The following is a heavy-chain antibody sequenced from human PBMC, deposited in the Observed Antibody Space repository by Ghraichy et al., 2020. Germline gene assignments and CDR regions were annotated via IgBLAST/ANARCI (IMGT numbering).Heavy chain of an antibody. V-gene: IGHV4-59*01. CDR2: IYYSGST. CDR1: GGSISSYY. Sequence: SQTLSLTCTVSGGSISSYYWSWIRQPPGKGLEWIGYIYYSGSTNYNPSLKSRVTISVDTSKNQFSLKLSSVTAADTAVYYCARGFGGYSYFSWGLSGGNYYYYGMDVWGQGTTVTVSS. J-gene: IGHJ6*02. CDR3: ARGFGGYSYFSWGLSGGNYYYYGMDV. D-gene: IGHD5-18*01.